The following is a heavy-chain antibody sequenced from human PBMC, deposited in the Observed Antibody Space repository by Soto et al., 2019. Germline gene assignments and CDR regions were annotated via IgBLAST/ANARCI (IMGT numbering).Heavy chain of an antibody. V-gene: IGHV3-33*01. CDR1: GFTFSSYC. D-gene: IGHD1-26*01. J-gene: IGHJ4*02. CDR2: IWYDGSNK. Sequence: PGGSLRLSCAASGFTFSSYCMHWVRQAPGKGLEWVAVIWYDGSNKYYADSVKGRFTISRDNSKNTLYLQMNSLRAEDTAVYYCAREIFHPIVGATDRSHWGQGTLVTVSS. CDR3: AREIFHPIVGATDRSH.